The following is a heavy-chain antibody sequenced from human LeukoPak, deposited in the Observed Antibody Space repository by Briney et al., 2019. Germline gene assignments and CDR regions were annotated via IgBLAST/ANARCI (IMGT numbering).Heavy chain of an antibody. V-gene: IGHV4-59*01. Sequence: PSETLSLTCTVSGGSISSYYWSWIRQPPGKGLEWIGYIYYSGSTNYNPSLKSRVTISVDTSKNQFSLKLSSVTAADTAVYYCARVKDILTGPDAFDIWGQGTMVTVSS. CDR1: GGSISSYY. CDR3: ARVKDILTGPDAFDI. J-gene: IGHJ3*02. CDR2: IYYSGST. D-gene: IGHD3-9*01.